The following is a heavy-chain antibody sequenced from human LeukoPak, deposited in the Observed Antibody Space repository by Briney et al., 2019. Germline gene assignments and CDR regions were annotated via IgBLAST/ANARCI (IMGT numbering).Heavy chain of an antibody. CDR2: ISYSGRT. V-gene: IGHV4-30-4*08. Sequence: SQTLSLTCTVSGDSINSGDYYWSWIRQPPGKRLEWIGYISYSGRTYYNPSLNSRLTISMDTSKNQFSLRLTSVTAADTAVYYCARRLGGNGGLDYWGQGTLVTVSS. D-gene: IGHD4-23*01. CDR1: GDSINSGDYY. CDR3: ARRLGGNGGLDY. J-gene: IGHJ4*02.